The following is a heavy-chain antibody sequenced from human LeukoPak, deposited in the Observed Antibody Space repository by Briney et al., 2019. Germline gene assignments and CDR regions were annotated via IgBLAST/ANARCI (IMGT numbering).Heavy chain of an antibody. V-gene: IGHV3-30*03. CDR2: ISYDGSNK. Sequence: PGGSLRLSCAASGFTFSSYGMHWVRQAPGKGLEWVAVISYDGSNKYYADSVKGRFTISRDNSKNTLYLQMNSLRAEDTAVYYCARGRNLVATSGYFDYWGQGTLVTVS. CDR1: GFTFSSYG. J-gene: IGHJ4*02. CDR3: ARGRNLVATSGYFDY. D-gene: IGHD5-12*01.